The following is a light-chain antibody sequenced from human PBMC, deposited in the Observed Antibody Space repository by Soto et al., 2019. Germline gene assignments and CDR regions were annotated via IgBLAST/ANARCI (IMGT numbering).Light chain of an antibody. CDR2: STN. Sequence: QSVLTQPPSASGTPGQRVTISCSGGSSNIGRNVVNWYQQFPGTAPKLLIYSTNQRPSGIPDRFSASKSGTSASLAISGLQSEDEADYYCCSYAGSYNLGVFGGGTKLTVL. CDR3: CSYAGSYNLGV. V-gene: IGLV1-44*01. CDR1: SSNIGRNV. J-gene: IGLJ3*02.